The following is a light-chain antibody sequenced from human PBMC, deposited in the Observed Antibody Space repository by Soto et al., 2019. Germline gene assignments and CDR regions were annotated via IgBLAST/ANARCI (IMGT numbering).Light chain of an antibody. Sequence: DIQMTQSPSSLSASVGDRVTITCQASRDISNYLNWYQHKPGKVSKLLIYDASKLETGVPSRFGGSGSGTDFTFTISSLQPEDVATYYCQQNDNLPPLTFGGGTKVEIK. CDR3: QQNDNLPPLT. CDR1: RDISNY. CDR2: DAS. J-gene: IGKJ4*01. V-gene: IGKV1-33*01.